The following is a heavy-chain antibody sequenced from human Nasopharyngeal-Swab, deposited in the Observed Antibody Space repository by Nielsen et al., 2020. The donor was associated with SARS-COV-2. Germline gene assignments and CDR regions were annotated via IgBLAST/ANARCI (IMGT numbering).Heavy chain of an antibody. D-gene: IGHD1-26*01. V-gene: IGHV1-46*01. CDR2: INPSGGST. CDR3: ARIVGATTREAGVFDY. CDR1: GYTFTGYY. J-gene: IGHJ4*02. Sequence: ASVKVSCKASGYTFTGYYMHWVRQAPGQGLEWMGIINPSGGSTSYAQKFQGRVTMTRDTSTSTAYMELSSLRSEDTAVYYCARIVGATTREAGVFDYWGQGTLVTVSS.